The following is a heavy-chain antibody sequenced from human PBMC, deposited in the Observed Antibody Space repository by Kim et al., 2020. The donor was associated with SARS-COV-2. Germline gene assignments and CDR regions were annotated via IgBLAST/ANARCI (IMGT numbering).Heavy chain of an antibody. V-gene: IGHV1-69*01. CDR1: GGPFRTHA. J-gene: IGHJ6*02. CDR2: ISSLFPMT. CDR3: ARGSAPEREYGLGV. Sequence: VKVSCKTSGGPFRTHAITWVRQAPGQGLEWIGGISSLFPMTHYAQEFHGRITISADESTNTSYLELTSLTPQDTAVYYCARGSAPEREYGLGVWGPGTTVIVSS.